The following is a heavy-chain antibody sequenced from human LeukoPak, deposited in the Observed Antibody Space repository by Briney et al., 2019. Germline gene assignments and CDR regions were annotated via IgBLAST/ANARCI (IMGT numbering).Heavy chain of an antibody. Sequence: GGSLRLSCAASGFTFSSYSMNWVRQAPGKGLEWVSYISSSSSTIYYADSVKGRFTISRDNAKNSLYLQMNSLRAEDTAVYYCARDRATRITMVRGAFDIWGQGTMVTVSS. V-gene: IGHV3-48*01. CDR3: ARDRATRITMVRGAFDI. J-gene: IGHJ3*02. D-gene: IGHD3-10*01. CDR1: GFTFSSYS. CDR2: ISSSSSTI.